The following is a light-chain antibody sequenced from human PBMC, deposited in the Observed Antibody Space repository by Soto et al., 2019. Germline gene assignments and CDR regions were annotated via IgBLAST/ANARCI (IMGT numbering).Light chain of an antibody. Sequence: EIVMTQSPATLSVSRGERATLSCRASQSVSSNLAWYQQKPGQAPRLLIYGASTRATGIPARFSGSGSGTELTLTISSLQSEDFAVYYCQQYNNFWTFGQGTKVEIK. V-gene: IGKV3-15*01. CDR1: QSVSSN. CDR3: QQYNNFWT. CDR2: GAS. J-gene: IGKJ1*01.